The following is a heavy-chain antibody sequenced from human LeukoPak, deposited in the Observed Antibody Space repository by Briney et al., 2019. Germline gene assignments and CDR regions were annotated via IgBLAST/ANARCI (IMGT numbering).Heavy chain of an antibody. J-gene: IGHJ6*03. CDR1: GFTFSNYW. CDR3: ATDHVGRKYYYMDV. D-gene: IGHD3-16*01. Sequence: PGGSLRLSCVGSGFTFSNYWLTWVRQAPGKGLESVANIKQDGSEKSYVDSVKGRFTISRDNAKNSVYLQMNSLRVEDTAVYYCATDHVGRKYYYMDVWGKGTTVTVSS. CDR2: IKQDGSEK. V-gene: IGHV3-7*01.